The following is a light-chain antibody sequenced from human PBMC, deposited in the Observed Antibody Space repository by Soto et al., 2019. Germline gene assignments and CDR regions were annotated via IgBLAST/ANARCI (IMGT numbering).Light chain of an antibody. CDR2: DAS. Sequence: DIQMTQSPSSLSASVGDRVTITCKSSQDISNYLNWYQQKPGKATKLLIYDASNLETGVPSRFSGRGSGTDFTVTISSLQPEDIATYDCQQYDNLPTFGGGTKVDIK. J-gene: IGKJ4*01. CDR3: QQYDNLPT. V-gene: IGKV1-33*01. CDR1: QDISNY.